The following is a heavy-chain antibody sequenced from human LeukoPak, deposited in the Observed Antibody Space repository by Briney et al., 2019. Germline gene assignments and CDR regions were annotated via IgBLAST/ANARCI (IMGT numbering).Heavy chain of an antibody. CDR3: AKVPMVRGRWFDP. CDR1: GFTFSSYG. J-gene: IGHJ5*02. CDR2: ISYDGSNK. V-gene: IGHV3-30*18. Sequence: GGSLRLSCAASGFTFSSYGMHWVRQAPGKGLEWVAVISYDGSNKYYADSVKGRFTISRDNSKNTLYLQMNSLRAEDTAVYYCAKVPMVRGRWFDPWGQGTLVTVSS. D-gene: IGHD3-10*01.